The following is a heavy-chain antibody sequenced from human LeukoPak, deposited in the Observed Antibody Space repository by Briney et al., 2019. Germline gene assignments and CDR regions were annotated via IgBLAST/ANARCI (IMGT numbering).Heavy chain of an antibody. Sequence: GGPLRLSCAASGFTFSSYGMHWVRQAPGKGLEWVAFIRYDGSNKYYADSVKGRFTISRDNSKNTPYLQMNSLRAEDTAVYYCAKSGITMIVVAPGPFDYWGQGTLVTVSS. J-gene: IGHJ4*02. V-gene: IGHV3-30*02. CDR2: IRYDGSNK. CDR1: GFTFSSYG. CDR3: AKSGITMIVVAPGPFDY. D-gene: IGHD3-22*01.